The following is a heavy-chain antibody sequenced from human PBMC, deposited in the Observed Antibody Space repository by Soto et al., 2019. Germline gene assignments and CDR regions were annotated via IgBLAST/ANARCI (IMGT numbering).Heavy chain of an antibody. CDR2: IIPIFGTA. D-gene: IGHD6-13*01. CDR1: GGTFSSYA. Sequence: QVQLVQSGAEVKKPGSSVKVSCKASGGTFSSYAISWVRQAPGQGLEWMGGIIPIFGTANYAQKFQGRVTSTADESTSTAYMELSSLRSEDTAVYYCARGNARYRYSSSWYSPDGYYFDYWGQGTLVTVSS. J-gene: IGHJ4*02. V-gene: IGHV1-69*01. CDR3: ARGNARYRYSSSWYSPDGYYFDY.